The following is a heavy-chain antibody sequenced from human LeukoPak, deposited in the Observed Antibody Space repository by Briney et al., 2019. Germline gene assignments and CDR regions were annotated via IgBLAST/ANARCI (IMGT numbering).Heavy chain of an antibody. CDR1: GFTFSSYA. J-gene: IGHJ6*02. CDR2: ILYDGSNK. V-gene: IGHV3-30*04. D-gene: IGHD1-26*01. CDR3: ASLGASTKSRQHYGMDV. Sequence: TGGSLRLSCAASGFTFSSYAMHWVRQAPGKGLEWVAVILYDGSNKYYADSLKGRFTISRDNSKNILYLQMNSLRPEDTAVYYCASLGASTKSRQHYGMDVWGQGTTVTVFS.